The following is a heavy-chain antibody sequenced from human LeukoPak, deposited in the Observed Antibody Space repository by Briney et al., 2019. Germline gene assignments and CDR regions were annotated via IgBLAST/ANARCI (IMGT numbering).Heavy chain of an antibody. V-gene: IGHV3-53*01. Sequence: GGSLRLSCAASGFTVSSNYMSWVRQAPGKGLEGGSVIYSGGSTYSTDSVTGRFTISRDNSKNMLYLQMNSLRAEDAAVYYCARRFGFRGNYYYCGMDVWGKGTTVTVSS. D-gene: IGHD3-16*01. J-gene: IGHJ6*04. CDR3: ARRFGFRGNYYYCGMDV. CDR2: IYSGGST. CDR1: GFTVSSNY.